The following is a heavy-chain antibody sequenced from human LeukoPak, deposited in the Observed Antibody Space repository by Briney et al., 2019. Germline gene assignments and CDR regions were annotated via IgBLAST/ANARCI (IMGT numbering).Heavy chain of an antibody. CDR1: VFTFSSYS. D-gene: IGHD6-13*01. CDR2: ISSSSSYI. Sequence: GGSLRLSCAASVFTFSSYSMNWVRQAPGKGLEWVSSISSSSSYIYYADSMRGRFTISRDNAKNSLYLQMNSLKPEDTAVYYCAGSWSPYDAFDIWGQGTMVTVSS. CDR3: AGSWSPYDAFDI. V-gene: IGHV3-21*06. J-gene: IGHJ3*02.